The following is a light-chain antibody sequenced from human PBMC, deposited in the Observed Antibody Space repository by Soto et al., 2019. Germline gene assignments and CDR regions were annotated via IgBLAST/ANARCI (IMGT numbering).Light chain of an antibody. CDR3: QVWDSSSTHFV. Sequence: SYELTQPPSVSVAPGQTARISCGGDNIGDKTVHWSQQKPGQAPVLVISYDSDRPSGIPERFSGSKSGNTATLTISRVEAGDEADYYCQVWDSSSTHFVFGPGTKVTVL. CDR1: NIGDKT. J-gene: IGLJ1*01. CDR2: YDS. V-gene: IGLV3-21*04.